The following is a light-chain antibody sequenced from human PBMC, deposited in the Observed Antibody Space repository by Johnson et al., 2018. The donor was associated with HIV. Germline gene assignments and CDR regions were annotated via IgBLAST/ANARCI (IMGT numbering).Light chain of an antibody. CDR2: ENN. J-gene: IGLJ1*01. Sequence: QSVLTQPPSVSAAPGQKVTISCSGSTSSIGNNYVSLYQHLPGTAPKLLIYENNKRPSGIPYRFSGSKSGTSATLAIPGLQSGDEADYYWGTGDSSLNANYVFGTGTKVTVL. CDR3: GTGDSSLNANYV. V-gene: IGLV1-51*02. CDR1: TSSIGNNY.